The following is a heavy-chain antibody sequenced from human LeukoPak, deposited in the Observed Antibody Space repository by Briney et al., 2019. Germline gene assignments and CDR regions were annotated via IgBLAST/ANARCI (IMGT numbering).Heavy chain of an antibody. J-gene: IGHJ5*02. CDR3: AKGAGGFSYYNWFDP. Sequence: SETLSLTCTVSGGSISSSTYYWGWIRQPPGKGLEWIGSIYYSGTTHYSPSLESRVTISVDTSKNQFSLKLASVTAADTAIYYCAKGAGGFSYYNWFDPWGQGARVTVSS. CDR1: GGSISSSTYY. CDR2: IYYSGTT. D-gene: IGHD5-18*01. V-gene: IGHV4-39*07.